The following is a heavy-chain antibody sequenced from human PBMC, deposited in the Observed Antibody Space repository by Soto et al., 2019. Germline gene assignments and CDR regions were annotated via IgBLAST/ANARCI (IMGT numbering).Heavy chain of an antibody. CDR2: IWYDGSNK. D-gene: IGHD3-10*01. J-gene: IGHJ2*01. CDR3: ARDGGFGESRAWWFAL. V-gene: IGHV3-33*01. Sequence: QVQLVESGGGVVQPGRSLRLSCAASGFIFISYGMHWVRQAPGKGLEWVAVIWYDGSNKYYADSVKGRFTISRDNSKDTVYVQMDSLRTEDTAEYYCARDGGFGESRAWWFALWGRGTPVTVSS. CDR1: GFIFISYG.